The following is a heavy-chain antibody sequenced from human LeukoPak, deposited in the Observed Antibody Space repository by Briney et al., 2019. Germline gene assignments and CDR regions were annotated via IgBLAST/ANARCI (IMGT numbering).Heavy chain of an antibody. D-gene: IGHD6-19*01. CDR3: AKLVAGGRIDY. Sequence: GGSLRLSCAASGFTFSSYSMNWVRQAPGKGLEWVSSISSSSSYIYYADSVKGRFTISRDNSKNTLYLQMNSLRAEDTAVYYCAKLVAGGRIDYWGQGTLVTVSS. CDR2: ISSSSSYI. V-gene: IGHV3-21*04. CDR1: GFTFSSYS. J-gene: IGHJ4*02.